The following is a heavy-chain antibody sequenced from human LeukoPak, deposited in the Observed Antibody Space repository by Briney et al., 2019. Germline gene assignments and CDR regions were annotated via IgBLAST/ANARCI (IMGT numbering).Heavy chain of an antibody. J-gene: IGHJ4*02. D-gene: IGHD3-22*01. CDR2: IKSKTDGGTT. CDR3: TTPYYYEYGFDY. Sequence: GGSLRLSCAASGFTFSNAWMSWVRQAPGKGLEWVGRIKSKTDGGTTDYAAPVKGRFTISRDDSKNTLYLQMNSLKTEDTAVYYCTTPYYYEYGFDYWGQGTLVTVSS. V-gene: IGHV3-15*01. CDR1: GFTFSNAW.